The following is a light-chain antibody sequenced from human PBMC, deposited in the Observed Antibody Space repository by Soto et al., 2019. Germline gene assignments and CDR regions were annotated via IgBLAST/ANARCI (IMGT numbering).Light chain of an antibody. V-gene: IGKV1-5*01. CDR3: QHTLT. CDR2: DAS. J-gene: IGKJ1*01. Sequence: DFQMTQSLSPLAASVGDRVTITCRASQNINNWVAWYQQKQGKAPKFLIYDASTLQRGVTSRFRGSGFGTEISLTINSLQPDDSGSYYCQHTLTFGQGTKVEIK. CDR1: QNINNW.